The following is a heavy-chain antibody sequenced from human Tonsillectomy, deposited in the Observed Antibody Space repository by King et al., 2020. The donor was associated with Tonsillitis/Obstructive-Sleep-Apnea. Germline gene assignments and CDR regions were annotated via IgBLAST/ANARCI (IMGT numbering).Heavy chain of an antibody. CDR2: IWFDGSNK. J-gene: IGHJ6*02. D-gene: IGHD2-15*01. Sequence: VQLVESGGGVVQPGRSLRLSCAASGFTFSSYGMHWVRQAPGKGLEWLAVIWFDGSNKYSADSVKGRFTISRDNSKNTLYLQMNSLRAEDTAVYYCARDVGDYYYYYGMDVWGQGTTVTVSS. CDR3: ARDVGDYYYYYGMDV. V-gene: IGHV3-33*01. CDR1: GFTFSSYG.